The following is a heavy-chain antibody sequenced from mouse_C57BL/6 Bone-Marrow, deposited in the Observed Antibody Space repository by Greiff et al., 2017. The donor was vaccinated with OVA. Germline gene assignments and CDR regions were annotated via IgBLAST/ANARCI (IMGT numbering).Heavy chain of an antibody. CDR3: ARAIYYWAWFAY. CDR1: GYTFTDYY. V-gene: IGHV1-19*01. Sequence: VQLQQSGPVLVKPGASVKMSCKASGYTFTDYYMNWVKQSHGKSLEWIGVINPYNGGTSYNQKFKGKATLTVDKSSSTAYMELNSLTSEDSAVYYCARAIYYWAWFAYWGQGTLVTVSA. CDR2: INPYNGGT. D-gene: IGHD2-1*01. J-gene: IGHJ3*01.